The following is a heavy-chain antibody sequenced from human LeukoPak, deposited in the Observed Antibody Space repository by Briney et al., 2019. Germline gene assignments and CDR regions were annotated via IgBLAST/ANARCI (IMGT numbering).Heavy chain of an antibody. CDR2: IYYSGST. J-gene: IGHJ4*02. V-gene: IGHV4-59*01. CDR1: GFTFSSYG. D-gene: IGHD3-3*01. CDR3: ARAYDFWSGYSSPYYFDY. Sequence: GSLRLSCAASGFTFSSYGMSWIRQPPGKGLEWIGYIYYSGSTNYNPSLKSRVTISVDTSKNQFSLKLSSVTAADTAVYYCARAYDFWSGYSSPYYFDYWGQGTLVTVSS.